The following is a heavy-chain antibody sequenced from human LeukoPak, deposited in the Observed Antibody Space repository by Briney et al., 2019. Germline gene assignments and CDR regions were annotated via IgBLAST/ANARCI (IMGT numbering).Heavy chain of an antibody. D-gene: IGHD6-25*01. J-gene: IGHJ4*02. CDR1: GFTFSNYE. Sequence: GGSLRLSCAASGFTFSNYEMNWVRQAPGKGLEYVSAISSNGRDAYYAASVRGRFSISRVNSNNTLYLQMSSLRPEDTAMYYCARLAAAGHSDFWGQGALVAVSS. CDR3: ARLAAAGHSDF. CDR2: ISSNGRDA. V-gene: IGHV3-64D*06.